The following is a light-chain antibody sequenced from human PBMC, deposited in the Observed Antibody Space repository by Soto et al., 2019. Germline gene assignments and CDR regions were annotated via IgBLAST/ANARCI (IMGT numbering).Light chain of an antibody. CDR3: SSYTSSSTYV. J-gene: IGLJ1*01. CDR2: DVS. V-gene: IGLV2-14*01. CDR1: SSDVGGYNY. Sequence: QSVLTQPASVSGSPGQSITISCTGTSSDVGGYNYVSWYQQHPGKPPKLMIYDVSNRPSGVSNRFSGSKSGNTASLTISGLQAEDEADYSCSSYTSSSTYVFGTGTKVTVL.